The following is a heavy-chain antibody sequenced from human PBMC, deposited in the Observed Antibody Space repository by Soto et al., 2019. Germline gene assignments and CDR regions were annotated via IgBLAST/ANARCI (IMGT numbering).Heavy chain of an antibody. CDR1: GFTFSSYA. V-gene: IGHV3-23*01. CDR3: AKGYEEISYYYGSGSYLYGMDV. J-gene: IGHJ6*02. CDR2: ISGSGGST. Sequence: GGSLRLSCAASGFTFSSYAMSWVRQAPGKGLEWVSAISGSGGSTYYADSVKGRFTISRDNSKNTLYLQMNSLRAEDTAVYYCAKGYEEISYYYGSGSYLYGMDVWGQGTTVTVSS. D-gene: IGHD3-10*01.